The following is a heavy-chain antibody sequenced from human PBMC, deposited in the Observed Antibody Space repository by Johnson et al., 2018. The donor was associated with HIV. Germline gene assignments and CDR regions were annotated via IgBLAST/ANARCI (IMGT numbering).Heavy chain of an antibody. CDR1: GFTFDDYA. Sequence: VQLVESGGGLVQPGRSLRLSCAASGFTFDDYAMHWVRQAPGKGLEWVSLISWDGGSTYYADSVKGRFTISRENAKNSLYLQMNSLRAGDPAVYYCARGQGAVAGWGAFDIWGQGTMVTVSS. CDR2: ISWDGGST. V-gene: IGHV3-43D*03. CDR3: ARGQGAVAGWGAFDI. D-gene: IGHD6-19*01. J-gene: IGHJ3*02.